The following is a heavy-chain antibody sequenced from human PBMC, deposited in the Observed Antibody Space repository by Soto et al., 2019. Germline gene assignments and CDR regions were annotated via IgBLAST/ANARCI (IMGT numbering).Heavy chain of an antibody. D-gene: IGHD6-19*01. CDR1: GFTFNTYA. V-gene: IGHV3-30*18. CDR3: AKDPITNGWSATYFDY. J-gene: IGHJ4*02. CDR2: ISSDGFNK. Sequence: QVQLVESGGGVVQPGRSLRLSCTASGFTFNTYAMHWVRQAPGRGLEWVAIISSDGFNKYYADSVKGRFTISRDNSKNTLYVQMNSLRAEDTAVYYCAKDPITNGWSATYFDYWGQGTLVNVSS.